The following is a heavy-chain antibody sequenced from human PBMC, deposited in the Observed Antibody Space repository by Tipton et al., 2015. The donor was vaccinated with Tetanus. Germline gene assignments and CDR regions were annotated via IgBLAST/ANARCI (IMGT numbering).Heavy chain of an antibody. CDR1: GGSIRSGSYQ. Sequence: TLSLTCTVSGGSIRSGSYQWNWIRQPPGKGLEWIGEINHSGSTTYSPSFKSRVTISVDTPKNQFSLKLTSLTVADTAVYYCARGGSYSYGPRGFDLWGRGTLVTVSS. V-gene: IGHV4-39*07. CDR2: INHSGST. D-gene: IGHD5-18*01. J-gene: IGHJ2*01. CDR3: ARGGSYSYGPRGFDL.